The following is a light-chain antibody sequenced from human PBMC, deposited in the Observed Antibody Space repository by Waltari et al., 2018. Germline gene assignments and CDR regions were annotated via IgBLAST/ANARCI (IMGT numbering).Light chain of an antibody. CDR2: DAS. J-gene: IGKJ1*01. CDR1: QSIRSW. CDR3: QHYNNYS. Sequence: DIQMTQSPSTLSASVGDRVTITCRASQSIRSWLAWYQQKPGKAPKVLIYDASTLESGVSTRFSGSGSGTEFTLTINGLQPDDVATYYCQHYNNYSFGQGTRVEIK. V-gene: IGKV1-5*01.